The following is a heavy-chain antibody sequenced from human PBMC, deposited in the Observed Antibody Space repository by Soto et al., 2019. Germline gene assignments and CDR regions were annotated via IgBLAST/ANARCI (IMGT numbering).Heavy chain of an antibody. CDR2: ISPYSGNT. Sequence: QVQLVQSGDEVRKPGSSVKVSCKASGYIFVNYGIAWVRQAPGQGLEWMGWISPYSGNTHYASKVQGRRTMTTDTSKSTAYMDLGSLTSDDTDVYYWAMVDNYGSTTPQDVWGQGTTVTVSS. J-gene: IGHJ6*02. D-gene: IGHD5-12*01. CDR3: AMVDNYGSTTPQDV. V-gene: IGHV1-18*01. CDR1: GYIFVNYG.